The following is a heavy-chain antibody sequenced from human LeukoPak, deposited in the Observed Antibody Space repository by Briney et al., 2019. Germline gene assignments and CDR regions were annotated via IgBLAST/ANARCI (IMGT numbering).Heavy chain of an antibody. V-gene: IGHV3-30*02. J-gene: IGHJ4*02. CDR2: IRYDGSNK. Sequence: GGSLRLSCAASGFTFSSYGMHWVRQAPGKGLEWVAFIRYDGSNKYYAVSVKGRFTISRDNSKNTLYLQMNSLRAEDTAVYYCAKDMAATLDYWGQGTLVTVSS. D-gene: IGHD6-25*01. CDR3: AKDMAATLDY. CDR1: GFTFSSYG.